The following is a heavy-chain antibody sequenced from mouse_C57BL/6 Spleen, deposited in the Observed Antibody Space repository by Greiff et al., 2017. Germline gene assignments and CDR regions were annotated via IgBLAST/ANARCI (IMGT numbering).Heavy chain of an antibody. J-gene: IGHJ3*01. CDR1: GFSLSTFGMG. CDR2: IWWDDDK. CDR3: TRRDDYDGPFAY. Sequence: QVTLKVSGPGILQPSQTLSLTCSFSGFSLSTFGMGVGWIRQPSGKGLEWLAHIWWDDDKYYKPALKSALTISKDTSKNQVFLKIANVDTADTATYYCTRRDDYDGPFAYWGKGTLVTVSA. D-gene: IGHD2-4*01. V-gene: IGHV8-8*01.